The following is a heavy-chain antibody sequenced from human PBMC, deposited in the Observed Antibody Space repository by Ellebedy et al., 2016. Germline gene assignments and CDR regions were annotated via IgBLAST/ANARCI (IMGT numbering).Heavy chain of an antibody. CDR3: ARDRGGQYSSDGYYDAFDI. CDR2: IRRDAGER. J-gene: IGHJ3*02. CDR1: GFTLSNAW. Sequence: GESLKISCAASGFTLSNAWLNWVRHTPGKGLEWVANIRRDAGERYYVDSVKGRFTISRDNAKNSLYLQMNSLRSEDTAVYYCARDRGGQYSSDGYYDAFDIWGQGTMVTVSS. V-gene: IGHV3-7*01. D-gene: IGHD3-22*01.